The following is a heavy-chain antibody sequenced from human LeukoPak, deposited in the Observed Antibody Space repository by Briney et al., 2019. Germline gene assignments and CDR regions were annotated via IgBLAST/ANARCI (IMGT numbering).Heavy chain of an antibody. J-gene: IGHJ4*02. CDR1: GYTFTSYY. Sequence: ASVKVSCKASGYTFTSYYMHWVRQAPGQGLEWMGWSNPNNGGTNYAQKFQGRVTMTLDTSISTAYMELSRLRSDDTAIYYCARVDGGEWYYFDYWGQGTLVTVSS. CDR3: ARVDGGEWYYFDY. D-gene: IGHD2-8*02. V-gene: IGHV1-2*02. CDR2: SNPNNGGT.